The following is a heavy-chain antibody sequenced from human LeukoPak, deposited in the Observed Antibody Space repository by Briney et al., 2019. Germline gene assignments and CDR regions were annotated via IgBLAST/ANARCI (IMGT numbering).Heavy chain of an antibody. J-gene: IGHJ6*02. CDR1: GGSFSGYY. CDR2: INHSGST. Sequence: SETLSLTCAVYGGSFSGYYWSWIRQPPGKGLEWLGEINHSGSTNYNPSLKSRVTISVDTSKNQFSLKLSSVTAADTAVYYCARFSDTAPGYTFGYYYYGMDVWGQGTTVTVSS. V-gene: IGHV4-34*01. D-gene: IGHD5-18*01. CDR3: ARFSDTAPGYTFGYYYYGMDV.